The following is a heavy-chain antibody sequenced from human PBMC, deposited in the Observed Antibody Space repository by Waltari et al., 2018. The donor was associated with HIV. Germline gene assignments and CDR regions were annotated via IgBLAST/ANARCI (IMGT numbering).Heavy chain of an antibody. CDR3: ARDTLNFYFGLDV. CDR2: ISSESTNI. Sequence: EEQLVESGGGLVQPGGSLRLSCAASGFTFSRYAVTWGRQAPGKGLEWIAYISSESTNIQYADSVKGRFTVSRDNAEESLYLEMNSLRDEDTAVYYCARDTLNFYFGLDVWGQGTTVTVSS. V-gene: IGHV3-48*02. CDR1: GFTFSRYA. J-gene: IGHJ6*02. D-gene: IGHD2-15*01.